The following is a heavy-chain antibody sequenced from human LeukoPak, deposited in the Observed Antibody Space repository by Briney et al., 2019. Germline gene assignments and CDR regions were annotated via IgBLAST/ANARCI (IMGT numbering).Heavy chain of an antibody. CDR1: GFRFSDYY. CDR2: IRDSGEA. CDR3: ARDRAANQDWVEFDP. V-gene: IGHV3-66*03. Sequence: GGSLRLSCAVSGFRFSDYYMSWVRRAPGKGLEWVGLIRDSGEAFYADFARGRFAISRDESENTLYLQMNSLRVEDTAVYFCARDRAANQDWVEFDPWGQGTLVTVSS. J-gene: IGHJ5*02. D-gene: IGHD3/OR15-3a*01.